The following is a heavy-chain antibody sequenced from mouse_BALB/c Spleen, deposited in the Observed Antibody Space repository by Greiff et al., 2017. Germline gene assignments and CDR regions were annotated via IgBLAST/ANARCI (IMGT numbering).Heavy chain of an antibody. CDR1: GYSFTGYF. CDR2: INPYNGDT. V-gene: IGHV1-20*02. CDR3: ARGYYVWYFDV. D-gene: IGHD2-3*01. J-gene: IGHJ1*01. Sequence: EVQGVESGPELVKPGASVKISCKASGYSFTGYFMNWVMQSHGKSLEWIGRINPYNGDTFYNQKFKGKATLTVDKSSSTAHMELRSLASEDSAVYYCARGYYVWYFDVWGAGTTVTVSS.